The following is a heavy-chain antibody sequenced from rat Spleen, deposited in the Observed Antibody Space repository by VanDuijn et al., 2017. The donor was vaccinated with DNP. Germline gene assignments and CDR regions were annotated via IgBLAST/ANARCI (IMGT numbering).Heavy chain of an antibody. Sequence: QVQLQQSGAELAKPGSSVKISCKASGYTFTNSYMGWIKQTTRQGLEFIGYINMGSGGTNYNEKFKGKATLTGGKSSSTAFMQLSSLTPDDSAVYYCAREGPYYFDYWGQGVMVTVSS. V-gene: IGHV1-43*01. J-gene: IGHJ2*01. CDR2: INMGSGGT. D-gene: IGHD1-11*01. CDR1: GYTFTNSY. CDR3: AREGPYYFDY.